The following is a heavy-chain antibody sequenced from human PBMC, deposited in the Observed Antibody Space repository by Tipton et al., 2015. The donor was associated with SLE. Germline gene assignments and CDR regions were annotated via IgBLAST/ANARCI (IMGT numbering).Heavy chain of an antibody. J-gene: IGHJ4*02. CDR1: GGSFSGYY. CDR3: TRDSSYASSDAMGY. D-gene: IGHD6-6*01. CDR2: INHSGST. V-gene: IGHV4-34*01. Sequence: TLSLTCAVYGGSFSGYYWSWIRQPPGKGLEWIGKINHSGSTNYNPSLKSRVTISVDTSKNHFSLNLTSVTAADTAVYYCTRDSSYASSDAMGYWAQGTLVTVSS.